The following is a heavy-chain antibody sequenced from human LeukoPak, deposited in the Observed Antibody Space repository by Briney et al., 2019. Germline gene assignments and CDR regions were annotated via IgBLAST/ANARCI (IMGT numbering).Heavy chain of an antibody. D-gene: IGHD6-19*01. CDR3: ARDPKSAVGYYYYGMEV. CDR2: VSYSGST. V-gene: IGHV4-61*08. J-gene: IGHJ6*02. CDR1: GGSVSSGGYY. Sequence: SETLSLTCNVSGGSVSSGGYYWNWIRQPPGRGLEWIGHVSYSGSTNYNPSLKSRVTISLDTSKNQFSLKLSSMTAADTAVYFCARDPKSAVGYYYYGMEVWGQGTTVTVSS.